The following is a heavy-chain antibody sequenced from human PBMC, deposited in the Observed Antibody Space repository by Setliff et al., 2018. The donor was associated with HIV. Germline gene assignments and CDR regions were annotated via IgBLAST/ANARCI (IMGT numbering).Heavy chain of an antibody. CDR3: ARQGAGYYYDSSDYYTGNGFDM. CDR1: GCSISTAYY. D-gene: IGHD3-22*01. V-gene: IGHV4-38-2*01. J-gene: IGHJ3*02. CDR2: FHHSGSA. Sequence: SETLSLTCAVSGCSISTAYYWAWIRQSQGKGLEWIGGFHHSGSAHYNPSLKSRVTISGQTSKNQFSLTLTSVTAADTAIYYCARQGAGYYYDSSDYYTGNGFDMWGQGTMVTVSS.